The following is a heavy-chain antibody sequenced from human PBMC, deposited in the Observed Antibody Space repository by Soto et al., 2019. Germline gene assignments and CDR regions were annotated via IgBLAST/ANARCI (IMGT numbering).Heavy chain of an antibody. D-gene: IGHD3-22*01. Sequence: ASVKVSCKASGYTFTSYVISWVRQAPGQGLEWMGWISAYNGNTNYAQKLQGRVTMTTDTSTSTAYMELRSLRSDDTAVYYCARRSGHYYDSSGYYYSDYWGQGTLVTVSS. V-gene: IGHV1-18*01. CDR3: ARRSGHYYDSSGYYYSDY. CDR1: GYTFTSYV. J-gene: IGHJ4*02. CDR2: ISAYNGNT.